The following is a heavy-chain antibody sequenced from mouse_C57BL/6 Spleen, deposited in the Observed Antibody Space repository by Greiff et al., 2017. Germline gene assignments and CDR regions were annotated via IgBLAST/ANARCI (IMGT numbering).Heavy chain of an antibody. J-gene: IGHJ3*01. CDR2: ISYDGSN. D-gene: IGHD2-5*01. CDR1: GYSFTSDYY. Sequence: EVQLQESGPGLVKPSQSLSLTCTASGYSFTSDYYRYWIRQLPGNNLEWMDNISYDGSNNYNPSFKNRISISRDTSKNQFFLNLKSVTTEDTATYYCAREDSNYPAWFAYWGQGTIVTVSA. CDR3: AREDSNYPAWFAY. V-gene: IGHV3-6*01.